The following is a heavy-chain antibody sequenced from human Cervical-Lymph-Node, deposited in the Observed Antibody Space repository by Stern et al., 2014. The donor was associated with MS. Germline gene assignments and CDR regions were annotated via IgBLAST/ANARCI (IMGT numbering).Heavy chain of an antibody. CDR1: GGSFSHYA. CDR3: ARDVPYCNGVTCHHVLAY. CDR2: IIPIVGTA. Sequence: QVQLGQSGAEVKKPGSSVKVSCKASGGSFSHYAISWVRQAPGQGLEWIGGIIPIVGTATYAQKFQGRVTMTADESTNTAYMELRTLRSEDTATFYCARDVPYCNGVTCHHVLAYWGQGTLVTVSS. J-gene: IGHJ4*02. V-gene: IGHV1-69*01. D-gene: IGHD2-15*01.